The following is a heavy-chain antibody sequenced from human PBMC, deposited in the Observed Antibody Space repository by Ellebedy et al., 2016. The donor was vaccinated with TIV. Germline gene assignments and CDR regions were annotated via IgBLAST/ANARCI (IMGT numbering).Heavy chain of an antibody. J-gene: IGHJ4*02. CDR2: IIPIFGTA. Sequence: SVKVSXXASGGTFSSYAISWVRQAPGQGLEWMGGIIPIFGTANYAQKFQGRVTITADESTSTAYVELSSLRSEDTAVYYCARVGGGPGYSSSEYFDYWGQGTLVTVSS. CDR1: GGTFSSYA. CDR3: ARVGGGPGYSSSEYFDY. D-gene: IGHD6-13*01. V-gene: IGHV1-69*13.